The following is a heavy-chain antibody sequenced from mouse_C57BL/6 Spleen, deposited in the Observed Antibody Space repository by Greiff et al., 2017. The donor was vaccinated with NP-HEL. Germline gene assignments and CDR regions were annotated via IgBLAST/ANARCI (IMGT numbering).Heavy chain of an antibody. J-gene: IGHJ4*01. D-gene: IGHD1-1*01. CDR3: TRADYYGSRGGYYYAMDY. Sequence: EVQLQQSGTVLARPGVAVKMDCTSAGHRLTSYGGQLVGGVSGQRLEVIGAIYPGTGSTSYNQKFKGKAKLTAVTSASTAYMERSSLTNEDSAVYYCTRADYYGSRGGYYYAMDYWGKGTSVTVSS. V-gene: IGHV1-5*01. CDR2: IYPGTGST. CDR1: GHRLTSYG.